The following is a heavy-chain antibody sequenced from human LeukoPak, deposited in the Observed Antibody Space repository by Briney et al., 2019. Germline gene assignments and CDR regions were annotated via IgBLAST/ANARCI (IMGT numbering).Heavy chain of an antibody. J-gene: IGHJ6*03. Sequence: SVKVSCKASGGTFSSYAISWVRQAPGQGLEWMGGIIPIFGTANYAQKFQGRVTITTDESTSTAYMELSSLRSEDTAVYYCASGFNYYDSSGYYSPRTLYYYYMDVWGKGTTVTVSS. V-gene: IGHV1-69*05. CDR1: GGTFSSYA. CDR3: ASGFNYYDSSGYYSPRTLYYYYMDV. CDR2: IIPIFGTA. D-gene: IGHD3-22*01.